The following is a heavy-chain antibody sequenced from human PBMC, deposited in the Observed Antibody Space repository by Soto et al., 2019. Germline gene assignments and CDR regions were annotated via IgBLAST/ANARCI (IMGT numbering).Heavy chain of an antibody. Sequence: EVQLSESGGGLVQPGGPLRLSCAASGFTFSTYDMSWVRQAPGKGLDWVSTIGGSGARTYYADSVKGRFTISRDNSKNTVYLQMNSLRVEDTAVYYCVSRNYYDVSGHTYPYFDFWGQGSLVTVSS. CDR1: GFTFSTYD. CDR2: IGGSGART. D-gene: IGHD3-22*01. J-gene: IGHJ4*02. CDR3: VSRNYYDVSGHTYPYFDF. V-gene: IGHV3-23*01.